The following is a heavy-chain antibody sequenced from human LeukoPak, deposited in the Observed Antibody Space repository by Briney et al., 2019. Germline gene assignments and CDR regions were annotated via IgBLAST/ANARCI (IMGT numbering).Heavy chain of an antibody. CDR3: ARVLGATAGLRAFDI. CDR1: GFTFTTSW. J-gene: IGHJ3*02. V-gene: IGHV3-74*01. D-gene: IGHD6-13*01. CDR2: INSDGSTT. Sequence: GGSLRLSCAASGFTFTTSWMHWIRQAPGKGLVWVSRINSDGSTTTYADSVKGRFTISRDNAKNTLYLQMNSLRGEDTAVYYCARVLGATAGLRAFDIWGQGTLVFVSS.